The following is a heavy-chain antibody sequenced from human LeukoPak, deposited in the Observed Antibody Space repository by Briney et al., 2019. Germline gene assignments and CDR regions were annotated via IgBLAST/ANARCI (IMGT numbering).Heavy chain of an antibody. D-gene: IGHD3-22*01. CDR1: GYTFSSYS. V-gene: IGHV3-21*01. J-gene: IGHJ4*02. CDR2: ISVRSNYI. Sequence: PGGSLRLSCLASGYTFSSYSINWVRQAPGKGLEWVSSISVRSNYIYYADSARGRFRIPRDDARDSLYLQMNSLRAEDTAVYYCVRLRRNSDTSGFYYYYDFWGQGTLVTVSS. CDR3: VRLRRNSDTSGFYYYYDF.